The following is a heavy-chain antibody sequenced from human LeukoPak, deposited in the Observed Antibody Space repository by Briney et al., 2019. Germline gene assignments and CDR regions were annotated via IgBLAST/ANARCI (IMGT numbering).Heavy chain of an antibody. CDR3: ARDRNSRPGWFDP. D-gene: IGHD2-2*01. J-gene: IGHJ5*02. V-gene: IGHV3-21*01. CDR2: ISSSSSYI. Sequence: GGSLRLSCAASGFIFRTHTMNWVRQAPRGGLKWVSSISSSSSYIYYADSMKGRFTISRDNAKNSLYLQMNSLRAEDTAVYYCARDRNSRPGWFDPWGQGTLVTVSS. CDR1: GFIFRTHT.